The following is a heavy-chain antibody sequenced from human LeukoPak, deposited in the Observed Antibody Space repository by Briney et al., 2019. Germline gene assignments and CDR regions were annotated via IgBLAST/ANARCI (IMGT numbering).Heavy chain of an antibody. CDR2: ISGVGGST. CDR3: AKGGSYYTSSWFDP. V-gene: IGHV3-23*01. D-gene: IGHD3-10*01. CDR1: TFTFSNYP. J-gene: IGHJ5*02. Sequence: PGGSLRLSCAASTFTFSNYPMSWVRQAPGKGLEWVSAISGVGGSTFYADSVKGRFTISRDNSKNTLYLQTNSLRAEDTAVYYCAKGGSYYTSSWFDPWGQGTVVTVSS.